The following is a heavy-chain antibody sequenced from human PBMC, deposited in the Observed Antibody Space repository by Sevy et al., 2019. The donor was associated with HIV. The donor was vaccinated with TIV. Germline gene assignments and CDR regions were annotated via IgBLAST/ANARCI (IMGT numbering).Heavy chain of an antibody. V-gene: IGHV4-34*01. D-gene: IGHD2-15*01. CDR3: ARGSQDIVVVVAARWCWRGYNWFDP. J-gene: IGHJ5*02. CDR1: GGSFSGYY. CDR2: INHSGST. Sequence: SETLSLTCAVYGGSFSGYYWSWIRQPPGKGLEWIGEINHSGSTNYNPSLKSRVTISVDTSKNQFSLKLSSVTAADTAVYYCARGSQDIVVVVAARWCWRGYNWFDPWGQGTLVTVSS.